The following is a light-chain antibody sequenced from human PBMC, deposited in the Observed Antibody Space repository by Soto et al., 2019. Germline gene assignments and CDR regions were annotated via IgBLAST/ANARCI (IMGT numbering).Light chain of an antibody. J-gene: IGKJ3*01. CDR3: KQNNFY. V-gene: IGKV1-5*01. CDR1: QSISSW. CDR2: DAS. Sequence: MKMTRSPSTVSGSVGDGGTSACRASQSISSWLAWYQQKPGKAPKLLIYDASSLESGVPSRFSGSGSGTEFTLTIDSMQPDDFATYYCKQNNFYFGRGTKVDI.